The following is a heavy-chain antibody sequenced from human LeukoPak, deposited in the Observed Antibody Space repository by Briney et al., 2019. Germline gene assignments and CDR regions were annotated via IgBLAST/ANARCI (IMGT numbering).Heavy chain of an antibody. CDR3: AKDRAAAGTS. CDR2: IKQDRSEK. V-gene: IGHV3-7*01. CDR1: GFTFTNYW. D-gene: IGHD6-13*01. Sequence: PGGSLRLSCAASGFTFTNYWMSWVRQAPGKGLELVANIKQDRSEKYYVDSVKGRFTISRDNAKNSLYLQMNSLRAEDTAIYYCAKDRAAAGTSWGQGTLVTVSS. J-gene: IGHJ5*02.